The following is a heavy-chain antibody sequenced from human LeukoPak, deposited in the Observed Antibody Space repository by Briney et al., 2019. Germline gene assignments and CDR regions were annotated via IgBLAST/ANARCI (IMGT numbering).Heavy chain of an antibody. CDR1: GFTFSSYG. Sequence: PGGSLRLSCAASGFTFSSYGMHWVRQAPGKGLEWVAVIWYDGSNKYYADSVKGRFTISRDNSKNTLYLQMNSLRAEDTAVYYCARGRRRLQSLGYFDYWGQGTLVTVSS. V-gene: IGHV3-33*01. J-gene: IGHJ4*02. D-gene: IGHD5-24*01. CDR2: IWYDGSNK. CDR3: ARGRRRLQSLGYFDY.